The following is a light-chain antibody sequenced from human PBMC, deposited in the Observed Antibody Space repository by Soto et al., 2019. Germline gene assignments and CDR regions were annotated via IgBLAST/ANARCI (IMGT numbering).Light chain of an antibody. CDR1: SSDVGGYNY. J-gene: IGLJ1*01. V-gene: IGLV2-14*01. CDR2: DVS. CDR3: SSYTTSNTRQIV. Sequence: QSALTQPASVSGSPGQSITISCTGTSSDVGGYNYLSWYQQHPGKAPKFIIYDVSNRPSGFSNRFSCSKSGNTASLTISGLQAEDEADYYCSSYTTSNTRQIVFGTGTKVTVL.